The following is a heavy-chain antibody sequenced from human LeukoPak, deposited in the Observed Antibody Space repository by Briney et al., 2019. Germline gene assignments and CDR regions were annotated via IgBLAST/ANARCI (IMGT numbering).Heavy chain of an antibody. CDR1: GGSFSGYY. CDR3: ARGVGLTSEYFDY. J-gene: IGHJ4*02. Sequence: SETLSLTCAVSGGSFSGYYWSWIRQPPGKGLEWIGEINHSGSTNYNPSLKSRVTISVDTSKNQFSLKLSSVTAADTAVYYCARGVGLTSEYFDYWGQGTLVTVSS. V-gene: IGHV4-34*01. D-gene: IGHD1-26*01. CDR2: INHSGST.